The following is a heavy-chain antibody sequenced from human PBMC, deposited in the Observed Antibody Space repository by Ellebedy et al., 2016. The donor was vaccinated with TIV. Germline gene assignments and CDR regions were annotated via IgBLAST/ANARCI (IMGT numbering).Heavy chain of an antibody. CDR1: GFTFSSYS. CDR3: ARRGATTEDY. D-gene: IGHD5-24*01. V-gene: IGHV3-21*01. J-gene: IGHJ4*02. CDR2: ISSSSSYI. Sequence: GESLKISXAASGFTFSSYSMNWVRQAPGKGLEWVSSISSSSSYIYYADSVKGRFTISRDNAKNSLYLQMNSLRAEDTAVYYCARRGATTEDYWGQGSLVTVSS.